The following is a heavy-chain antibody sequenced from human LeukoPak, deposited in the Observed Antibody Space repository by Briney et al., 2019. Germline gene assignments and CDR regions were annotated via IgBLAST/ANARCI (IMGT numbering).Heavy chain of an antibody. J-gene: IGHJ4*02. CDR3: AIYYYDRALEY. V-gene: IGHV3-23*01. CDR1: GFTFSSYA. CDR2: ISGSGGST. D-gene: IGHD3-22*01. Sequence: GGFLRLSCAASGFTFSSYAMSWVRQAPGKGLEWVSAISGSGGSTYYADSVKGRFTISRDNSKNTLYLQMNSLRAEDTAVYYCAIYYYDRALEYWGQGTLVTVSS.